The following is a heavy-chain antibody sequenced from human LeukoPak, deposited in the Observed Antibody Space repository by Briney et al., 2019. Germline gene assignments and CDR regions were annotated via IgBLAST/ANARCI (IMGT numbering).Heavy chain of an antibody. Sequence: ASVKVSCKASGYTFTSYDINWVRQATGQGLEWMGWMNPNSGNTGYAQKFQGRVTMTRNTSISTAYMELSSLRSEDTAVYYCARALYYYDSSGYPYYYYYMDVWGKGTTVTISS. J-gene: IGHJ6*03. CDR3: ARALYYYDSSGYPYYYYYMDV. CDR2: MNPNSGNT. V-gene: IGHV1-8*01. CDR1: GYTFTSYD. D-gene: IGHD3-22*01.